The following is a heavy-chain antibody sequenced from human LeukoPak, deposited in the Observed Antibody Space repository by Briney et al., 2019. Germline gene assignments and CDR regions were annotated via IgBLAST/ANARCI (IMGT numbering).Heavy chain of an antibody. D-gene: IGHD6-13*01. CDR3: ARHRQGGIYTSSWYGFDY. CDR2: IYHSGST. V-gene: IGHV4-4*02. CDR1: GDSISSSNW. Sequence: SETLSLTCAVSGDSISSSNWWSWVRQPPGKGLEWIGEIYHSGSTNYNPSLKSRVTISVDTSKNQFSLKLSSVTAADTAVYYCARHRQGGIYTSSWYGFDYWGQGTLVTVSS. J-gene: IGHJ4*02.